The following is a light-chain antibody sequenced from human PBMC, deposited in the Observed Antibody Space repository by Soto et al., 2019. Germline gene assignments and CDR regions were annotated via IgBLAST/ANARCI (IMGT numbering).Light chain of an antibody. Sequence: QSALTQPASVSGSPGQSITISCTGTSSDVGSYNYVSWYQQHPGKAPKLMIYEVSDRPTGISSRFSGSKSGNTASLTISGLQTEDEADYYCSSYTSSSIVVFGGGTKVTVL. J-gene: IGLJ2*01. CDR3: SSYTSSSIVV. CDR1: SSDVGSYNY. V-gene: IGLV2-14*01. CDR2: EVS.